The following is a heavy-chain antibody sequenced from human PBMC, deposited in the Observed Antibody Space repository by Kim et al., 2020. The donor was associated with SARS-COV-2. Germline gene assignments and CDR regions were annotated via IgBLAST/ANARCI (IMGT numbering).Heavy chain of an antibody. CDR2: ISNSGSSI. Sequence: GGSLRLSCAASGFTFSSFEMSWVRQAPGKGLEWVSSISNSGSSIFYADPVKGRFTVSRDNSKNSLYLQMNSLRAEDTAVYYCARDLGYSYGYSWGQGTLVTVSS. V-gene: IGHV3-48*03. D-gene: IGHD5-18*01. J-gene: IGHJ4*02. CDR1: GFTFSSFE. CDR3: ARDLGYSYGYS.